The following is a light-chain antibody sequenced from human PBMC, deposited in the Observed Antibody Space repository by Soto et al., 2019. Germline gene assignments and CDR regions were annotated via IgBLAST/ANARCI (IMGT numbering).Light chain of an antibody. CDR1: QSVSSSY. J-gene: IGKJ4*01. Sequence: EIVLTHSPGTLSLSPGERATLSFSSSQSVSSSYLAWYQQKPGQAPRLLIYGASTGATGIPARFSGSGSGTEFTLTISSLQSEDCAIYYCQQYHTWPITFGGGTKVDIK. V-gene: IGKV3-15*01. CDR3: QQYHTWPIT. CDR2: GAS.